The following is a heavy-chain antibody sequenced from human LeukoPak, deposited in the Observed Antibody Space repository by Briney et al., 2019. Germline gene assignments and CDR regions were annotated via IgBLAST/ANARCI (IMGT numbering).Heavy chain of an antibody. CDR1: GFTFSSSG. CDR2: IRYDGSNK. V-gene: IGHV3-30*02. J-gene: IGHJ5*02. D-gene: IGHD1-14*01. Sequence: GGSLRLSCAASGFTFSSSGMHWVGQAPGKGLEGVAFIRYDGSNKYYAGSVKGRFTTSRDNSKNTLYLQMNSLRAEDTAVYYCAKDTTPPKAGLDPWGQGTLVTVSS. CDR3: AKDTTPPKAGLDP.